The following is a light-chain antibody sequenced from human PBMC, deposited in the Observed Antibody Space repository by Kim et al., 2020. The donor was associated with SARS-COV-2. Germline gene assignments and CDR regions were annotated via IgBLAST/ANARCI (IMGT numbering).Light chain of an antibody. Sequence: SLSPAESASLYCWASESVATPLAWYQQKPGQAPSLVVSGASVRAPCIPDRFRGGGSGTGFSLTITRVEPEDFAVYFCQHYASSQYTFGPGTKLEI. CDR1: ESVATP. CDR3: QHYASSQYT. J-gene: IGKJ2*01. V-gene: IGKV3-20*01. CDR2: GAS.